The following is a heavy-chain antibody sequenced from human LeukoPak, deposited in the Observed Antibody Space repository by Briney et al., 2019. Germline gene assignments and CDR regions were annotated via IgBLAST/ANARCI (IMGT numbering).Heavy chain of an antibody. CDR3: ASRPDQHLLYYFDY. J-gene: IGHJ4*02. V-gene: IGHV1-2*02. CDR1: GYTFTDYY. Sequence: ASVKVSCKASGYTFTDYYIHWVRQAPGQGLEWMGWINPNSGGTKYAQKFQGRVTMTSDASISTAYMELSSLRSDDTAVYYCASRPDQHLLYYFDYWGQGALVTVSS. CDR2: INPNSGGT. D-gene: IGHD2-15*01.